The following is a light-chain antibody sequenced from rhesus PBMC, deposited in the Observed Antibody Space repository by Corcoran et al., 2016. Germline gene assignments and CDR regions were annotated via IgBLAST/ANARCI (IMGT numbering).Light chain of an antibody. V-gene: IGKV1-33*02. CDR1: QGISNW. J-gene: IGKJ3*01. Sequence: DIQMTQSPSSLSASVGDRVTITCQASQGISNWLAWYQQKPGKAPKLLSNAASSLQSGVPSRLRGSGSGTEFTLTISSLQPEDFATYYCQQHNSNPFTFGPVTKLDIK. CDR3: QQHNSNPFT. CDR2: AAS.